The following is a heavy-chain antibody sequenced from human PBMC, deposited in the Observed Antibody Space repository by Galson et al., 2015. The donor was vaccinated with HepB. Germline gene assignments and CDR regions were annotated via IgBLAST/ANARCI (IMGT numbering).Heavy chain of an antibody. CDR1: GGTFSSYA. J-gene: IGHJ6*03. CDR2: IIPIFGTA. V-gene: IGHV1-69*13. CDR3: ATTALFAGGFLEWSGSPGYYYYMDV. D-gene: IGHD3-3*01. Sequence: SVKVSCKASGGTFSSYAISWVRQAPGQGLEWMGGIIPIFGTANYAQKFQGRVTITADESTSTAYMELSSLRSEDTAVYYCATTALFAGGFLEWSGSPGYYYYMDVWGKGTTVTVSS.